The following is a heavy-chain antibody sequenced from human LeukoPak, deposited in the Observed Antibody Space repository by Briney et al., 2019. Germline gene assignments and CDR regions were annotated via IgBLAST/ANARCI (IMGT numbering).Heavy chain of an antibody. J-gene: IGHJ4*02. CDR1: GFTFSSYE. CDR2: ISSSGRTI. V-gene: IGHV3-48*03. CDR3: ARSWWLPDY. D-gene: IGHD2-15*01. Sequence: GGSLRLSCAASGFTFSSYEMNWVRQAPGKGLEWVSYISSSGRTIYYADSVKGRFTISRDNAKNSLYPQMNSLRAEDTAVYYCARSWWLPDYWGQGTLVTVSS.